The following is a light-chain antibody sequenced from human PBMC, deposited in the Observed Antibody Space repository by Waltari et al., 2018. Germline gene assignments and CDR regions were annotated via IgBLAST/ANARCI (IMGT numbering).Light chain of an antibody. Sequence: LVMTPSPVTLSVSPGERATLSCRASQSVSSTLAWYRQKPGQAPRLLFYDASTRAAGVPDRFSASGSGTEFTLTISSLQSEDFAVYYCQQYNKWPQTFGQGTKLEIK. CDR1: QSVSST. CDR2: DAS. J-gene: IGKJ2*01. CDR3: QQYNKWPQT. V-gene: IGKV3-15*01.